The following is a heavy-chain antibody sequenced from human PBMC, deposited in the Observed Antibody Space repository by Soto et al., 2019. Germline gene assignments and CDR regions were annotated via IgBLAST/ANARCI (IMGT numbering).Heavy chain of an antibody. CDR2: MSYDGSNK. D-gene: IGHD3-16*01. Sequence: QVQLVESGGGVVQPGRSLRLSCAASGFTFSSYAMHWVRRAPGKGLAWMAVMSYDGSNKYYADTVKGRFTIARDNFNNTVYLQMSRLLPGDTWLYGCARGGGAYWGQGTLV. J-gene: IGHJ4*02. CDR3: ARGGGAY. V-gene: IGHV3-30-3*01. CDR1: GFTFSSYA.